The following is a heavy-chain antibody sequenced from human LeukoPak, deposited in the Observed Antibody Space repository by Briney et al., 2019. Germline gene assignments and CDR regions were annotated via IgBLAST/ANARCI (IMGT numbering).Heavy chain of an antibody. CDR2: INHSGST. CDR3: ARGRQFTNWFDL. V-gene: IGHV4-34*01. Sequence: SETLSLTCAVYGGSFSGYYWSWIRQPPGKGLEWIGEINHSGSTNYNPSLKSRVTISVDTSKNQFSLKLSSVTAADTAVYYCARGRQFTNWFDLWGQRTLVTVSS. J-gene: IGHJ5*02. CDR1: GGSFSGYY.